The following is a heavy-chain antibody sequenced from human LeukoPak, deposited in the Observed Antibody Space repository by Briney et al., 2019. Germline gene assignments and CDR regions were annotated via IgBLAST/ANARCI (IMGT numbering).Heavy chain of an antibody. CDR1: GGSFSGYY. J-gene: IGHJ4*02. D-gene: IGHD3-22*01. CDR2: INHSGST. CDR3: ARAFSSGYYYEDY. Sequence: SATLSLTCAVYGGSFSGYYWSWIRQPPGKGLEWIGEINHSGSTNYNPSLKSRVTISVDTSKNQFSLKLSSVTAADTAVYYCARAFSSGYYYEDYWGQGTLVIVSS. V-gene: IGHV4-34*01.